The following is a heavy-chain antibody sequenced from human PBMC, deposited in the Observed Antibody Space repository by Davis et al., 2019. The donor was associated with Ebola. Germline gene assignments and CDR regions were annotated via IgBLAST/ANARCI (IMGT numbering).Heavy chain of an antibody. CDR3: AKVTGGYWYFDL. V-gene: IGHV3-64*04. Sequence: GESLKISCSASGFSFSSCAMHWVRQAPGKGLEYVSSVSSNGGNTYYADSVKDRFTISRDNSKNTLYLQMASLRAEDTAVYFCAKVTGGYWYFDLWGRGTLVTVSS. CDR2: VSSNGGNT. D-gene: IGHD2-8*02. J-gene: IGHJ2*01. CDR1: GFSFSSCA.